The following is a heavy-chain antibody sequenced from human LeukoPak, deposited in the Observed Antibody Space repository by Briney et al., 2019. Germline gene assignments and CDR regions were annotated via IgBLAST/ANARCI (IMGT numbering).Heavy chain of an antibody. CDR2: IYTSGST. J-gene: IGHJ3*02. CDR1: GGSISSYY. D-gene: IGHD3-9*01. CDR3: ARARRYTREGAFDI. Sequence: SETLSLTCTVSGGSISSYYWSWIRQPAGKGLEWIGRIYTSGSTNYNPSLKSRVTMSVDTSKNQFSLKLSSVTAADTGVYYCARARRYTREGAFDIWGQGTMVTVSS. V-gene: IGHV4-4*07.